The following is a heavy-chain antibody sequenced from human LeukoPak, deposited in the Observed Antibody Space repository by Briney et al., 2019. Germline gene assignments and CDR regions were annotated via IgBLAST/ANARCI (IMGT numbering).Heavy chain of an antibody. CDR2: IYSDSTA. D-gene: IGHD5-24*01. Sequence: GGSLRLSCAASGFTVSSNYMSWVRQAPGKGLEWVSVIYSDSTAYYADSVKGRFTMSRDNSKNMLYLQMYNLRAEDTAVYYCARENGFRGWFDPWGQGTLVTVSS. CDR3: ARENGFRGWFDP. J-gene: IGHJ5*02. V-gene: IGHV3-53*01. CDR1: GFTVSSNY.